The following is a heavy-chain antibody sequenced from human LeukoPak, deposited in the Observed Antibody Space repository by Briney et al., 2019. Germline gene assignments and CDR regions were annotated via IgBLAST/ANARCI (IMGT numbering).Heavy chain of an antibody. J-gene: IGHJ4*02. CDR1: GFTFCSYA. Sequence: GGSLRLSCAASGFTFCSYAMHWVRQAPGKGLEWVAVISYDGSNKYYADSVKGRFTISRDNSKNTLYLQMNSLRAEDTAVYYCARGYSSGWLDYWGQGTLVTVSS. D-gene: IGHD6-19*01. CDR3: ARGYSSGWLDY. CDR2: ISYDGSNK. V-gene: IGHV3-30-3*01.